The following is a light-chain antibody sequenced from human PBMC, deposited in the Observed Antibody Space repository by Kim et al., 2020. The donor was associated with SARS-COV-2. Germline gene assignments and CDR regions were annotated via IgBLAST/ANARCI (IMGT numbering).Light chain of an antibody. V-gene: IGLV1-47*01. CDR3: SAWDNSLSAVL. Sequence: GQRVTMSCSGSTSNIGTYYVYWYQHLPGTAPKLLIYRNNQRPSGVPDRFSGSRSDTSASLAISGLRSEDEGDYYCSAWDNSLSAVLFGGGTQLTVL. J-gene: IGLJ2*01. CDR1: TSNIGTYY. CDR2: RNN.